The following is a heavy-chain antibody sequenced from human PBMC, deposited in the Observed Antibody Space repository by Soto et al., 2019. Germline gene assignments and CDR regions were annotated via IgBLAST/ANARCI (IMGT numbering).Heavy chain of an antibody. V-gene: IGHV1-2*02. CDR3: ARMWLAYDY. CDR1: GYTFTGYY. J-gene: IGHJ4*02. D-gene: IGHD6-19*01. CDR2: XXXXXGGT. Sequence: GASVKVSCKASGYTFTGYYMHWVRQAPGQXXXXXXXXXXXXGGTNYAQKFQGRVTMTRDTSISTAYMELSRLRSDDTAVYYCARMWLAYDYWGQGTLVTVSS.